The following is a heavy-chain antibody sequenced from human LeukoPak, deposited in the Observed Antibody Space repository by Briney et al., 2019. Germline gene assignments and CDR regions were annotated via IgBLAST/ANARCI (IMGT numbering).Heavy chain of an antibody. J-gene: IGHJ3*02. D-gene: IGHD5-24*01. CDR1: GYTFTDYY. Sequence: GASVKVSCKASGYTFTDYYMHWVRQAPGQGLEWMGWINPDSGDTNYAQKFQGRVTMTRDTSISTAYMELSRLESDDTAVYYCHGYPKDAFDTWGQGTMVTVSS. CDR3: HGYPKDAFDT. CDR2: INPDSGDT. V-gene: IGHV1-2*02.